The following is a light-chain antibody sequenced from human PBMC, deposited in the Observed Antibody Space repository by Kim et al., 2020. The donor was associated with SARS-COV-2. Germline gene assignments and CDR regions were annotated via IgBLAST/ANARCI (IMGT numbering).Light chain of an antibody. CDR2: YDS. J-gene: IGLJ3*02. Sequence: SYELTQPPSVSVAPGKTARITCGGNNIGSKSVHWYQQKPGQAPVLVIYYDSDRPSGIPERFSGSNSGNTATLSISRVEAGDEADYYCQVWESSSDHSGFG. CDR1: NIGSKS. CDR3: QVWESSSDHSG. V-gene: IGLV3-21*01.